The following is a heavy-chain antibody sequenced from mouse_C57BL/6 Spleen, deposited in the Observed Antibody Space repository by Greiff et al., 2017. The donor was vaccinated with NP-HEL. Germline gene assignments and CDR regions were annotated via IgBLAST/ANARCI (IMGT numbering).Heavy chain of an antibody. V-gene: IGHV5-6*01. CDR1: GFTFSSYG. CDR2: ISSGGSYT. D-gene: IGHD1-1*01. CDR3: APHYYGSAWFAY. Sequence: EVMLVESGGDLVKPGGSLKLSCAASGFTFSSYGMSWVRQTPDKRLEWVATISSGGSYTYYPDSVKGRFTISRDNAKNTLYLQMSSLKSEDTAMYDCAPHYYGSAWFAYWGQGTLVTVSA. J-gene: IGHJ3*01.